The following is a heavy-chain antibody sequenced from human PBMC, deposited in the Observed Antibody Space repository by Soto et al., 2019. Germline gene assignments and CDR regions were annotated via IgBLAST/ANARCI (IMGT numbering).Heavy chain of an antibody. CDR3: ASFDCSTAGRHRSFLYSNGLDV. J-gene: IGHJ6*02. CDR1: GASVSSPTYF. V-gene: IGHV4-61*01. D-gene: IGHD2-21*01. Sequence: PSETLSLTYTVSGASVSSPTYFSSRIRNRPGRGLEWIVSVHNSGYTNHNPSLKRRVTTSVDTSRNQFSLELGSVTAADTAVYYCASFDCSTAGRHRSFLYSNGLDVWGQGITVTVSS. CDR2: VHNSGYT.